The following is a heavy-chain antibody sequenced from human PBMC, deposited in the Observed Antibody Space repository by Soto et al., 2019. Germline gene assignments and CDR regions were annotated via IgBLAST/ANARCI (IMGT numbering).Heavy chain of an antibody. V-gene: IGHV3-30*18. D-gene: IGHD6-19*01. Sequence: QVQLVESGGGVVQPGRSLRLSCAASGFTFSSYGMHWVRQAPGKGLEWVAVISYDGSNKYYADSVKGRFTISRDNSKNTLYLQMNSLRAEDTAVYYCAKDTFSGWLGVLDYWGQGTLVTVSS. CDR2: ISYDGSNK. CDR3: AKDTFSGWLGVLDY. CDR1: GFTFSSYG. J-gene: IGHJ4*02.